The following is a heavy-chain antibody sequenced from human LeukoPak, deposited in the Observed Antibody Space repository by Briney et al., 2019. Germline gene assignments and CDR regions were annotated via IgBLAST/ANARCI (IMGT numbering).Heavy chain of an antibody. CDR1: GGSISSSSYY. D-gene: IGHD5-18*01. CDR3: ARRHTAMEIRHFDY. Sequence: PSETLSLTCTVSGGSISSSSYYWGWIRQPPGKGLEWIGSIYHSGSTYYNPSLKSRVTISVDTSKNQFSLKLSSVTAADTAVYYCARRHTAMEIRHFDYWGQGTLVTVSS. J-gene: IGHJ4*02. V-gene: IGHV4-39*07. CDR2: IYHSGST.